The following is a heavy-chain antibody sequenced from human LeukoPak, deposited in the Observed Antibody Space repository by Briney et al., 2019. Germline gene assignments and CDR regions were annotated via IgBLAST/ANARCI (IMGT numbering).Heavy chain of an antibody. CDR3: ARAVAAGTWAFDI. Sequence: ASVKVSCTASGYTFTGYYMHWVRQAPGQGLEWMGQINPNSGGTNYAQKFQGRVTMTRDTSISTAYMELSRLRSDDTAVYYCARAVAAGTWAFDIWGQGTMVTVSS. CDR1: GYTFTGYY. J-gene: IGHJ3*02. D-gene: IGHD6-13*01. V-gene: IGHV1-2*06. CDR2: INPNSGGT.